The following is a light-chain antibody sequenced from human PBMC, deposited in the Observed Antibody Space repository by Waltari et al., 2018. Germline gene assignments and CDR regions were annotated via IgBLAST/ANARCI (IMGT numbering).Light chain of an antibody. J-gene: IGLJ2*01. V-gene: IGLV1-44*01. CDR1: NSNIGSKT. CDR2: SDN. Sequence: QSALTQPPSASATPGQRVTISCSGVNSNIGSKTVKWYQHLPGAAPKLLIYSDNQRPSGVPDRFSGSKSGTSASLAISGLRSEDEADYYCAEWDDDSLNGPHVVFGGGTRLTVL. CDR3: AEWDDDSLNGPHVV.